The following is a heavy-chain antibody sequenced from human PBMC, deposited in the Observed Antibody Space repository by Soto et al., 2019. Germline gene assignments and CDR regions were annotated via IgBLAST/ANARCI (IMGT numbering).Heavy chain of an antibody. J-gene: IGHJ4*02. V-gene: IGHV3-23*01. CDR1: GFNFKKFA. Sequence: EVQLLESGGGVVQPGGSLRLSCEASGFNFKKFAMGWVRQAPGEGLEWVSGISCCGGSTSYADSVKGRFTLARDDSKNTLSLHLNSLRFEDPARYFCAKAEGEQWLIPHLDNWGQGTLVTVS. D-gene: IGHD6-19*01. CDR2: ISCCGGST. CDR3: AKAEGEQWLIPHLDN.